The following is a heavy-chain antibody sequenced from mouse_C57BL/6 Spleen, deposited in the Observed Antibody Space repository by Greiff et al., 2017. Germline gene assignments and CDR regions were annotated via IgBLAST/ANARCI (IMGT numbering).Heavy chain of an antibody. CDR3: ARRGPTFDY. V-gene: IGHV1-50*01. CDR2: IDPSDSYT. CDR1: GYTFTSYW. Sequence: VQLKQPGAELVKPGASVKLSCKASGYTFTSYWMQWVKQRPGQGLEWIGEIDPSDSYTNYNQKFKGKATLTVDTSSSTAYMQLSRLTSEDSAVYYCARRGPTFDYWGQGTTLTVSS. D-gene: IGHD2-10*01. J-gene: IGHJ2*01.